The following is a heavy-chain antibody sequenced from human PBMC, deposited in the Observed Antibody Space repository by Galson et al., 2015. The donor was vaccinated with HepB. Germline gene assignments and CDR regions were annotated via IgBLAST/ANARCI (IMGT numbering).Heavy chain of an antibody. CDR1: GFIFSNYW. Sequence: SLRLSCAASGFIFSNYWMTWVRQAPGKGLECVAMTSPDGNGEFYVDSVKGRFTISRDNARNSMYLQMNSLRGEDTAVYFCARDPGWGAYDIWGQGTKVTVSS. D-gene: IGHD6-19*01. V-gene: IGHV3-7*03. CDR2: TSPDGNGE. CDR3: ARDPGWGAYDI. J-gene: IGHJ3*02.